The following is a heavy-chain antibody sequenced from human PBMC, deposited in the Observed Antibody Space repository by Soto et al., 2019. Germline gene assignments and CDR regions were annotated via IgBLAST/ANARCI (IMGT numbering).Heavy chain of an antibody. Sequence: EVQLLESGGGLVQPGGSLRLSCAASGFTFSSYAMSWVRQAPGKRLAWVSAISGSGGSTYYADSVKGRFTISRDNSKNTLYLKMNSLIAEDTAVYYCAKDPRDYDFWSGYFHTVYYFDYWGQGTLVTVSS. CDR2: ISGSGGST. CDR3: AKDPRDYDFWSGYFHTVYYFDY. J-gene: IGHJ4*02. V-gene: IGHV3-23*01. D-gene: IGHD3-3*01. CDR1: GFTFSSYA.